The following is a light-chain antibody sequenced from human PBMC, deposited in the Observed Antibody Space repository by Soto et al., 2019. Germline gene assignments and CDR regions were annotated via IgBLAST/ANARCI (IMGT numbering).Light chain of an antibody. Sequence: DIQMTQSPSVVSASVGDTVTVTCRASQGITTFLAWFRQRPGRVPERLIYGASSLQSGVPSRFSGRGSGTEFTLTISSLQSEDFAVYYCQHYNNWPFTFGQGTKLEIK. CDR2: GAS. V-gene: IGKV1-17*03. CDR1: QGITTF. CDR3: QHYNNWPFT. J-gene: IGKJ2*01.